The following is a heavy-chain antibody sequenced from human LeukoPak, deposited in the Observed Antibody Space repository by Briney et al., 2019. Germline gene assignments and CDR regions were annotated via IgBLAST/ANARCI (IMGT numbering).Heavy chain of an antibody. V-gene: IGHV3-11*04. J-gene: IGHJ3*02. D-gene: IGHD5-18*01. CDR3: AKDTRGYSYGHDAFDI. Sequence: GGSLRLSCAASGFTFSDYYMSWIRQAPGKGLEWVSYISSSGSTIYYADSVKGRFTISRDNSKNTLYLQMNSLRAEDTAVYYCAKDTRGYSYGHDAFDIWGQGTMVTVSS. CDR1: GFTFSDYY. CDR2: ISSSGSTI.